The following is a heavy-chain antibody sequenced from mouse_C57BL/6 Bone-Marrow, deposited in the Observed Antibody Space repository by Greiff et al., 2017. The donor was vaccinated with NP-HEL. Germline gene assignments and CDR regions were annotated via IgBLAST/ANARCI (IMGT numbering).Heavy chain of an antibody. CDR2: ISSCGSYT. CDR1: GFTFSSYG. J-gene: IGHJ2*01. CDR3: ARRGDY. V-gene: IGHV5-6*02. Sequence: DVMLVESGGDLVKPGGSLKLSCAASGFTFSSYGMSWVRQTPDKRLEWVATISSCGSYTYYPDSVKGRFTISRDNAKNTLYLQMSSLRSDDAAMYYCARRGDYWGQGTTLTVSS.